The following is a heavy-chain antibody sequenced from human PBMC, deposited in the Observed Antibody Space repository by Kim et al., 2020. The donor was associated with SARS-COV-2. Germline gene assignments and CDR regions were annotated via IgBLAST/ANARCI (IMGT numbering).Heavy chain of an antibody. CDR2: IYYSGST. CDR3: ARSRSSSWYLFDY. CDR1: GGSISGYY. J-gene: IGHJ4*02. V-gene: IGHV4-59*13. Sequence: SETLSLTCTVSGGSISGYYWSWIRQPPGKGLEWIGYIYYSGSTNYNPSLKSRVTISVDASKNQFSLKLSSVTTTDTAVYYCARSRSSSWYLFDYWGQGTLVTVSS. D-gene: IGHD6-13*01.